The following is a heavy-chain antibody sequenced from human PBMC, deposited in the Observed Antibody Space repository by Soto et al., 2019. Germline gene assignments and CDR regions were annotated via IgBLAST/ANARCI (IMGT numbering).Heavy chain of an antibody. CDR1: GGSINSDDHY. CDR2: IYYSGTT. CDR3: ARQRRGGYWSAP. V-gene: IGHV4-30-4*01. J-gene: IGHJ5*02. Sequence: KSSETLSLTCSVSGGSINSDDHYWTWIRQPPGKGLEWIGSIYYSGTTNYNPSLKSRITVSIDTSKNQFSLNLTSVTAADTALYYCARQRRGGYWSAPRGQGTQVTVS.